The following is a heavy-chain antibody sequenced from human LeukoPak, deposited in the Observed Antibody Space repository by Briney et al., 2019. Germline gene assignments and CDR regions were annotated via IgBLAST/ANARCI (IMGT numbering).Heavy chain of an antibody. V-gene: IGHV1-2*02. CDR2: INPNSGGT. CDR1: GYTFTGYY. D-gene: IGHD2-2*01. J-gene: IGHJ5*02. Sequence: ASVKVSCKASGYTFTGYYMHWVRRAPGQGLEWMGWINPNSGGTNYAQKFQGRVTMTRDTSISTAYMELSRLRSDDTAVYYCARDVIVVVPAAMAGVDWFDPWGQGTLVTVSS. CDR3: ARDVIVVVPAAMAGVDWFDP.